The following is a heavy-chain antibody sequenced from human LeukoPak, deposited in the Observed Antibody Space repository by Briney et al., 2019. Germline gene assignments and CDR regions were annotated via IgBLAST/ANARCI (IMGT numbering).Heavy chain of an antibody. Sequence: GGSLRLSSAGSGYIFDDYGMRWVRHAPGKGLEWVAGINWNGGSTGYAASVKGRCTISRDNAKTALYLEMNSLRVEDTAFYYCVRLGRDGYTYGAAYWGQGALVTVSS. D-gene: IGHD5-24*01. CDR2: INWNGGST. V-gene: IGHV3-20*04. CDR3: VRLGRDGYTYGAAY. J-gene: IGHJ1*01. CDR1: GYIFDDYG.